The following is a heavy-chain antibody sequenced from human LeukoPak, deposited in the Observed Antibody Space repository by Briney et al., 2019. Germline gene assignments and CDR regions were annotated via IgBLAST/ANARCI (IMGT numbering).Heavy chain of an antibody. V-gene: IGHV4-4*07. CDR2: IYTSGST. D-gene: IGHD2-2*02. CDR1: GGSISSYY. CDR3: ARAPKEPAAINSYYYYMDV. Sequence: SETLSLTCTVSGGSISSYYWTWIRQPAGKGLEWIGRIYTSGSTNYNPSLRSRVTMSVDTSKNQFSLKLSSVTAADTAVYYCARAPKEPAAINSYYYYMDVWGKGTTVTVSS. J-gene: IGHJ6*03.